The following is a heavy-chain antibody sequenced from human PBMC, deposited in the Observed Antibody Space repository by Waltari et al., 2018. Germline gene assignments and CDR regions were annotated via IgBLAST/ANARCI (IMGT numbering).Heavy chain of an antibody. V-gene: IGHV4-38-2*01. CDR3: ARSLREYSSSWDDAFDI. CDR1: GYSISSGYY. D-gene: IGHD6-13*01. CDR2: IYHSGST. J-gene: IGHJ3*02. Sequence: QVQLQDSGPGLAKPSETLSLTCAVSGYSISSGYYWGWIRLPPGKGLEWIGSIYHSGSTYYNPSLKSRVTISVDTSKNQFSLKLSSVTAADTAVYYCARSLREYSSSWDDAFDIWDQGTMVTVSS.